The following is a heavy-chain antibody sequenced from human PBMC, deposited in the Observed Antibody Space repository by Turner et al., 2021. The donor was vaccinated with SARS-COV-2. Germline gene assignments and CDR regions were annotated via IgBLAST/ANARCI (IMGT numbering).Heavy chain of an antibody. CDR1: GYTFTGYY. Sequence: QVQLVQSGAEVKKPGASVKVSCKASGYTFTGYYMHWVRQAPGQGLEWMGWINPNSGGTNYAQKCQGRVTMTRDTSISTAYMDLSRLRSDDTAVYYCAREGAPVSSSSRVWFDPWGQGTLVTVSS. CDR2: INPNSGGT. V-gene: IGHV1-2*02. J-gene: IGHJ5*02. CDR3: AREGAPVSSSSRVWFDP. D-gene: IGHD6-6*01.